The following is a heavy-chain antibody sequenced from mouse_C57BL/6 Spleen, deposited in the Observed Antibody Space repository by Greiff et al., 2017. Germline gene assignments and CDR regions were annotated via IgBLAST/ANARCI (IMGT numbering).Heavy chain of an antibody. Sequence: EVQVVESGGGLVKPGGSLKLSCAASGFTFSDYGMHWVRQAPEKGLEWVAYISSGSSTIYYADTVKGRFTISRDNAKNTLFLQMTSLRSEDTAMYYCARGGLYDYDRFDYWGQGTTLTVSS. J-gene: IGHJ2*01. D-gene: IGHD2-4*01. V-gene: IGHV5-17*01. CDR1: GFTFSDYG. CDR3: ARGGLYDYDRFDY. CDR2: ISSGSSTI.